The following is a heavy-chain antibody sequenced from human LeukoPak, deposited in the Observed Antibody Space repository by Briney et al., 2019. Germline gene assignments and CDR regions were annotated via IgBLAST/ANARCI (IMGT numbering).Heavy chain of an antibody. V-gene: IGHV4-59*01. D-gene: IGHD6-19*01. J-gene: IGHJ4*02. CDR1: GGSINNYY. CDR2: IHYSGST. Sequence: PSETLSLTCTVSGGSINNYYWSWIRQPPGKGLEWIGYIHYSGSTTYNPSLASRVTISVDPSRNQFSLNLRSVTSADTAVYYRARSYSSGWYVGGDYLDYWGQGTLVTVSS. CDR3: ARSYSSGWYVGGDYLDY.